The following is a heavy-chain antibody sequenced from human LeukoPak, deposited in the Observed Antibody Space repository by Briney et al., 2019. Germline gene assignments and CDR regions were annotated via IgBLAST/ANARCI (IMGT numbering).Heavy chain of an antibody. J-gene: IGHJ4*02. Sequence: SVNVSCTASGGTFSSYAISWVRQAPGQGLEWMGGIIPIFGTANYTQKFQGRVTITADESTSTAYMELSSLRSEDTAVYYCARDESPGLLSAPSWGQGTLVTVSS. V-gene: IGHV1-69*13. CDR3: ARDESPGLLSAPS. CDR2: IIPIFGTA. CDR1: GGTFSSYA. D-gene: IGHD1-26*01.